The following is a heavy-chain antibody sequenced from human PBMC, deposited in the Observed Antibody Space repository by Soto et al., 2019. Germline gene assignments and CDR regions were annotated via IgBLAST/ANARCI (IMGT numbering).Heavy chain of an antibody. CDR2: ISSSSSTI. Sequence: GVSLRLSCAASGFTFRSYSINWVRQAPGKGLEWVSYISSSSSTIYYADSVKGRFTISRDNAKNSLYLQMNSLRAEDTAVYYCAGEADYLNWFDPWGQGTLVTVSS. D-gene: IGHD4-17*01. CDR1: GFTFRSYS. V-gene: IGHV3-48*01. CDR3: AGEADYLNWFDP. J-gene: IGHJ5*02.